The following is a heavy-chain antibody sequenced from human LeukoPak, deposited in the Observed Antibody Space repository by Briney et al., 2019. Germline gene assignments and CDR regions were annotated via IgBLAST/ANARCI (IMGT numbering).Heavy chain of an antibody. V-gene: IGHV5-51*01. CDR3: ARQETEKYWQDIVVVPAANRGAFDI. CDR1: GCSFTSYW. Sequence: GEALKIPCKGSGCSFTSYWIGWVRQMPAQGLEWMGIIYPGDSDTRYSPSFQDQVTISADKSISTAYLQWSSLKASDTDMYYCARQETEKYWQDIVVVPAANRGAFDIWGQGTMVTVSS. D-gene: IGHD2-2*01. CDR2: IYPGDSDT. J-gene: IGHJ3*02.